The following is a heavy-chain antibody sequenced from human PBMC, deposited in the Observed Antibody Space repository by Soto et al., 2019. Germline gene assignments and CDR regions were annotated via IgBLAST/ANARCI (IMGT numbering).Heavy chain of an antibody. J-gene: IGHJ6*02. V-gene: IGHV4-31*03. CDR2: IYYSGGT. CDR1: GGSISSGGYY. D-gene: IGHD3-10*01. CDR3: ARGRRYGSGINYYYYYGMDV. Sequence: SETLSLTCPVSGGSISSGGYYWSWIRQHPGKGLEWIGYIYYSGGTYYNPSLKSRVTISVDTSKNQFSLKLSSVTAADTAVYYCARGRRYGSGINYYYYYGMDVWGQGTTVTVS.